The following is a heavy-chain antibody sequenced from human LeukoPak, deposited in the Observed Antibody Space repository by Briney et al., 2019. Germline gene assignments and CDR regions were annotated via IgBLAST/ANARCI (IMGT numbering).Heavy chain of an antibody. J-gene: IGHJ4*02. V-gene: IGHV3-66*01. CDR3: ARDSESQYYYDSSGYYSD. CDR1: GFTFSNAW. Sequence: AGGSLRLSCAASGFTFSNAWMSWVRQAPGKGLEWVTVIYSGGSTYYADSVKGRFTISRDNSKNTLYLQMNSLRAEDTAVYYCARDSESQYYYDSSGYYSDWGQGTLVTVSS. CDR2: IYSGGST. D-gene: IGHD3-22*01.